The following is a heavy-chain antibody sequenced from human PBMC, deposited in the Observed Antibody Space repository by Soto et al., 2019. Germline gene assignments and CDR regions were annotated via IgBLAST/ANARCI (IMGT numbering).Heavy chain of an antibody. CDR2: IWSDGTT. V-gene: IGHV3-53*01. CDR1: GFSASNNY. Sequence: GALRPSGAASGFSASNNYMSWVRQAPGKGLDWVSVIWSDGTTSYADSVKGRFTISRDNSKNTVYLQMTSLGGDDTALYYCAKDGGRGLYYFDNWGQGTQVTVSS. J-gene: IGHJ4*02. CDR3: AKDGGRGLYYFDN. D-gene: IGHD3-16*01.